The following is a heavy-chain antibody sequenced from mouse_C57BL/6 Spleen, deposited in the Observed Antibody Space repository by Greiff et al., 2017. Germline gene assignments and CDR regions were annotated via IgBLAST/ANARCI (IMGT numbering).Heavy chain of an antibody. CDR3: ARFGDYDVWFAY. CDR1: GYSFTGYY. V-gene: IGHV1-42*01. J-gene: IGHJ3*01. Sequence: VQLQQSGPELVKPGASVKISCKASGYSFTGYYMNWVKQSPEKSLEWIGEINPSTGGTTYNQKFKAKATLTVDKSSSTAYMQLKSLTSEDSAVYYCARFGDYDVWFAYWGQGTLVTVSA. CDR2: INPSTGGT. D-gene: IGHD2-4*01.